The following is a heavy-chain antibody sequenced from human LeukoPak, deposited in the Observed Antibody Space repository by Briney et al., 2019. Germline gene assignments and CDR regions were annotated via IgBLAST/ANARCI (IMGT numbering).Heavy chain of an antibody. J-gene: IGHJ4*02. V-gene: IGHV3-30*04. CDR2: ISYDGSNK. CDR3: AKDLRIVPY. Sequence: GGSLRLSCAASGFTFSSYAMHWVRQAPGKGLEWVAVISYDGSNKYYADSVKGRFTISRDNSKNTLYLQMNSLRAEDTAVYYCAKDLRIVPYWGQGTLVTVSS. CDR1: GFTFSSYA. D-gene: IGHD2/OR15-2a*01.